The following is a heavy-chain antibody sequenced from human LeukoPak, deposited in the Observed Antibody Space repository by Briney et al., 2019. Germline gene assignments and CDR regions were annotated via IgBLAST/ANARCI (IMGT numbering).Heavy chain of an antibody. CDR3: ARDLGAGGFPFDY. V-gene: IGHV1-18*01. D-gene: IGHD1-26*01. Sequence: ASVTVSCKASGYTFTSFGISWVRQAPGQGLEWMGWISAYNGNTNYAQKLQGRLTMTTDTSTSTAYMELRSLTSDDTAVYYCARDLGAGGFPFDYWGQGTLVTVSS. J-gene: IGHJ4*02. CDR2: ISAYNGNT. CDR1: GYTFTSFG.